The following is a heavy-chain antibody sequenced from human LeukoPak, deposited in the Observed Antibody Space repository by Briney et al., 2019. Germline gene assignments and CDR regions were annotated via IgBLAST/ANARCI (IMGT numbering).Heavy chain of an antibody. CDR3: ARDTRYYDILTGYYRAYHYMDV. CDR2: IYYSGST. Sequence: SQTLSLTCTVSGGSISSGDYYWSWIRQPPGKGLEWIGYIYYSGSTYYNPSLKSRVTISVDTSKNQFSLKLSSVTAADTAVYYCARDTRYYDILTGYYRAYHYMDVWGKGTTVTVSS. CDR1: GGSISSGDYY. V-gene: IGHV4-30-4*08. J-gene: IGHJ6*03. D-gene: IGHD3-9*01.